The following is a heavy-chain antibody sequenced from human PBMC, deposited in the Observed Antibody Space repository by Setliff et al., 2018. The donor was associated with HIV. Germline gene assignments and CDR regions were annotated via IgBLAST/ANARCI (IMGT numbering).Heavy chain of an antibody. J-gene: IGHJ3*02. CDR3: ARSGTHLEESRGSSGWVSAAFDI. CDR1: GDTFSTYA. CDR2: IIPSLTLV. Sequence: RASVKVSCKTSGDTFSTYALNWVRQAPGQGLEWMGGIIPSLTLVNYEQKFRGRVTVTADESTSTAYMDLSSLRSDDTAVYYCARSGTHLEESRGSSGWVSAAFDIWGQGTMVTVSS. V-gene: IGHV1-69*10. D-gene: IGHD6-19*01.